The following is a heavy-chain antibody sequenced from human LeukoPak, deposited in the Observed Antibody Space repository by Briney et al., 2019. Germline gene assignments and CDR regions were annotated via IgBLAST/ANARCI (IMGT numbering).Heavy chain of an antibody. V-gene: IGHV3-7*01. J-gene: IGHJ4*02. Sequence: PGGSLRLSCAASGFTFSSYWMNWVRQAPGKGLEWVANIKQDGSEKYYVDSMKGRFTISRDNAKNSLYLQMNSLRAEDTAVYYCAREGGSGSYLEYWGQGTLVTVSS. CDR3: AREGGSGSYLEY. CDR2: IKQDGSEK. D-gene: IGHD3-10*01. CDR1: GFTFSSYW.